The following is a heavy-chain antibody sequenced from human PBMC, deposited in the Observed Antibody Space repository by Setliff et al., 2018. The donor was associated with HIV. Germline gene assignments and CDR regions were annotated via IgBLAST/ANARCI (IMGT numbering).Heavy chain of an antibody. V-gene: IGHV4-4*07. CDR3: ARDRGWNDY. J-gene: IGHJ4*02. D-gene: IGHD6-19*01. CDR2: IYSSGKT. Sequence: PSETLSLTCTVSGASMSSFFWHWIRQPAGKGLEWIGRIYSSGKTYYSPSLKSRVTMSVDMSKNQFSLNVTSVTAADTAVYYCARDRGWNDYWGQGTLVTVSS. CDR1: GASMSSFF.